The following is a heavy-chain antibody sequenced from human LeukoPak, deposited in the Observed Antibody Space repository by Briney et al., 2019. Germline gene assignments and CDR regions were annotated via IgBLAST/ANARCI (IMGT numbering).Heavy chain of an antibody. CDR2: ISSSGSTI. CDR3: ARDLEAVAGYFDY. V-gene: IGHV3-11*01. Sequence: GVSLRLSCAASGFTFSHYYMSWIRQAPGKGLEWVSYISSSGSTIYYADSVKGRFTISRDNAKNSLYLQMNSLRAEDTAVYYCARDLEAVAGYFDYWGQGTLVTVSS. D-gene: IGHD6-19*01. J-gene: IGHJ4*02. CDR1: GFTFSHYY.